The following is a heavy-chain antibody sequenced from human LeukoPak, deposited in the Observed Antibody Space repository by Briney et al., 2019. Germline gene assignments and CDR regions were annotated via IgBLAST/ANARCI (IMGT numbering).Heavy chain of an antibody. CDR3: AKDAQRGFDYSNSLES. CDR2: IWSDATNM. Sequence: GRSLRLSCTTSGFTFSHYGMHWVRQAPGKGLEWVAVIWSDATNMYYGDPVKGRFTISRDNSKNTIYLQMNSLRVEDTAVYYCAKDAQRGFDYSNSLESWGQGTLVTVSS. V-gene: IGHV3-33*06. CDR1: GFTFSHYG. J-gene: IGHJ5*01. D-gene: IGHD4-11*01.